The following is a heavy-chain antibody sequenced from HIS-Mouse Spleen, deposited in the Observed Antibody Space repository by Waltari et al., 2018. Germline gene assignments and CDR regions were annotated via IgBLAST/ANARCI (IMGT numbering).Heavy chain of an antibody. CDR3: AKDRDGSGSYSDY. V-gene: IGHV3-43D*03. D-gene: IGHD3-10*01. CDR1: GFTLDDYA. Sequence: EVQLVESGGVVVQPGGSLRLSCAASGFTLDDYAMHWFRQAPGKGLEWVSLISWDGGSTYYADSVKGRFTISRDNSKNSLYLQMNSLRAEDTALYYCAKDRDGSGSYSDYWGQGTLVTVSS. J-gene: IGHJ4*02. CDR2: ISWDGGST.